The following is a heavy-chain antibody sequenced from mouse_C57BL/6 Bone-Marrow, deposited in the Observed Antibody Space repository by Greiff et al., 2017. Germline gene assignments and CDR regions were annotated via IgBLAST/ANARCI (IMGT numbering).Heavy chain of an antibody. J-gene: IGHJ3*01. Sequence: VQLKQSGAELVRPGASVKLSCTASGFNIKDDYMHWVKQRPEQGLEWIGWIDPENGDTEYASKFQGKATITADTSSNTAYPQLSSLTSEDTAVYYCTGSNYAWFAYWGQGTLVTVSA. D-gene: IGHD2-5*01. V-gene: IGHV14-4*01. CDR3: TGSNYAWFAY. CDR2: IDPENGDT. CDR1: GFNIKDDY.